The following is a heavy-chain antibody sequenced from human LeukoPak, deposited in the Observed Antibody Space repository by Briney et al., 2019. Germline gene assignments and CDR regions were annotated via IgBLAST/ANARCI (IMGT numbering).Heavy chain of an antibody. D-gene: IGHD3-22*01. J-gene: IGHJ3*02. CDR1: GGSFSGYY. CDR3: ASLRTMIGALDI. Sequence: SETLSLTCAVYGGSFSGYYWNWIRQPPGKGLEWIGEINHSGSTNYNPSLQSRVTISVDMSKNQFSLKLTSVTAADTAVYYCASLRTMIGALDIWGQGTMVTVSS. V-gene: IGHV4-34*01. CDR2: INHSGST.